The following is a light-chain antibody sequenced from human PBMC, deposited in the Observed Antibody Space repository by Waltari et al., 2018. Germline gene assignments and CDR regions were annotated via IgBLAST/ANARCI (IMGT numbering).Light chain of an antibody. J-gene: IGKJ1*01. CDR3: QKYVSLPAT. CDR1: QSVGKS. V-gene: IGKV3-20*01. CDR2: DAS. Sequence: EIVLTQSPGPLSLSPGERATLSCRASQSVGKSLAWYQQKPGQSPRLLIDDASSRATGIPDRFSGSGFGRDFSLTISRLEPEDFAVYYCQKYVSLPATFGQGTKVEIK.